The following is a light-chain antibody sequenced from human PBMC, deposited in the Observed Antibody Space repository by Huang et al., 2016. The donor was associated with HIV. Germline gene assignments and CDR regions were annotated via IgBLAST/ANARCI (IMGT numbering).Light chain of an antibody. CDR2: AAS. Sequence: DIQMTQSPSSLSASVGDRVIITCRASQSISSYLNWYQQQPGKAPNLLIYAASSLQSGVPSRFSGSGSGTDFTLTIRSLQPEDFATYYCQQSYSNTFTFGGGTKVEIK. J-gene: IGKJ4*01. CDR3: QQSYSNTFT. V-gene: IGKV1-39*01. CDR1: QSISSY.